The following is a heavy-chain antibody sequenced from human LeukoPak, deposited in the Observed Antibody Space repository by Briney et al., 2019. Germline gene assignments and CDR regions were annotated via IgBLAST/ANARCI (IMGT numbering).Heavy chain of an antibody. J-gene: IGHJ4*02. D-gene: IGHD3-10*01. Sequence: KSSETLSLTCTVSGGSISSGSYYWSWTRQPPGKGLEWIGYIYYTGSTNYNPSLRSRVTISVDTSKNQFSLKLSSVTAADTAVYYCARSHGSGSYYNLNDYWGQGTLVTVSS. V-gene: IGHV4-61*01. CDR2: IYYTGST. CDR1: GGSISSGSYY. CDR3: ARSHGSGSYYNLNDY.